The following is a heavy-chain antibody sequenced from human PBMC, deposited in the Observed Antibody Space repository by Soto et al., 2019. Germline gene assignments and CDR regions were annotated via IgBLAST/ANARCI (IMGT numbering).Heavy chain of an antibody. V-gene: IGHV1-69*04. Sequence: ASVKVSCKASGGTFSSYAISWVRQAPGQGLEWMGIIIPIGGTTNYAQKFQGRVTMTRDKSTSTVYMELSSLSSLTAADTAVYYCARHLGPTGPSYWGQGTLVTVSS. J-gene: IGHJ4*02. CDR2: IIPIGGTT. CDR3: ARHLGPTGPSY. D-gene: IGHD1-26*01. CDR1: GGTFSSYA.